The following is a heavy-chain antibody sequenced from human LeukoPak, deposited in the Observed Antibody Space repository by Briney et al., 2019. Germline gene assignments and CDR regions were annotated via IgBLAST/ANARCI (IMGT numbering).Heavy chain of an antibody. CDR3: AGEGSGSPNGY. Sequence: ASVKVSCKASGGTFSSYAISWVRQAPGQGLEWMGRIIPIFGIANYAQKFQGRVTITADKSTSTAYMELSSLRSEDTAVYYCAGEGSGSPNGYWGQGTLVTVSS. D-gene: IGHD3-10*01. J-gene: IGHJ4*02. CDR1: GGTFSSYA. V-gene: IGHV1-69*04. CDR2: IIPIFGIA.